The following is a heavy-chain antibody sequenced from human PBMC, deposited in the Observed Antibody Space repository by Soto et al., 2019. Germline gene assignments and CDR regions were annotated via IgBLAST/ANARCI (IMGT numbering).Heavy chain of an antibody. Sequence: SVKVCCKASRVTFTSFDINWARHSTGQGLEWMGWMNPNSGNTGYAQKFQGRVTMTRNTSISTAYMELSSLRSVDTAVYYCASCRSGGRCYSHYYYMDVWGTGTTVTVSS. CDR1: RVTFTSFD. J-gene: IGHJ6*03. D-gene: IGHD2-15*01. CDR3: ASCRSGGRCYSHYYYMDV. CDR2: MNPNSGNT. V-gene: IGHV1-8*01.